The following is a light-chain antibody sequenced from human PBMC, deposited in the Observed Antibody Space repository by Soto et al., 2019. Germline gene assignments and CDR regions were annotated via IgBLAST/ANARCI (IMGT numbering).Light chain of an antibody. V-gene: IGKV3-11*01. CDR1: QSVSTY. CDR3: QQYNHWPPIT. Sequence: ETVLTQSPATLSLSPGESATLSCRASQSVSTYLAWYQQKPGQAPRLLIYDASNRVTGIPARFRGSGSGTDFTLTISSLEPEDFAVYYCQQYNHWPPITFGQGTRLEIK. CDR2: DAS. J-gene: IGKJ5*01.